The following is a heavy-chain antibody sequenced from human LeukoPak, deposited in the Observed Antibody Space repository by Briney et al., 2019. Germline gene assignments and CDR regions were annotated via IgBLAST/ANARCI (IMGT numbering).Heavy chain of an antibody. D-gene: IGHD1-14*01. CDR1: GGSISSYY. Sequence: SETLSLTCTVSGGSISSYYWSWIRQPPGKGLEWIGYLRHSGNTNHNSSLKGRVTFSLDTSKNQSSLILRSVTAADTAIYFCARESSTTQTNLFDYWGQGTLVTVSS. J-gene: IGHJ4*02. CDR2: LRHSGNT. V-gene: IGHV4-59*01. CDR3: ARESSTTQTNLFDY.